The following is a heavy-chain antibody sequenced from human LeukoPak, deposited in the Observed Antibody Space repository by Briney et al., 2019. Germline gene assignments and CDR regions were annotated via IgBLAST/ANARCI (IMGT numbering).Heavy chain of an antibody. V-gene: IGHV4-59*08. Sequence: PSETLSLTCTVSGGSISSYYWSWIRQPPGKGLEWIAYISDIGSINYNPSLKSRVTISLDTSKNQFSLKLSSVIAADTAVYYCAGHHPRNTVDFWGQGTLVTVSS. CDR1: GGSISSYY. D-gene: IGHD2/OR15-2a*01. CDR2: ISDIGSI. CDR3: AGHHPRNTVDF. J-gene: IGHJ4*02.